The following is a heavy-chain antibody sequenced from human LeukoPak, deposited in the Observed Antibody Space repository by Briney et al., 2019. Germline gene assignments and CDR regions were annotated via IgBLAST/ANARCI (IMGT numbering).Heavy chain of an antibody. D-gene: IGHD3-10*01. J-gene: IGHJ6*03. V-gene: IGHV3-30*02. Sequence: GGSLRLSCAASGFTFSSYGMHRVRQAPGKGLELVAFIRYDGSNKYYADSVKGRFTISRDNSKNTLYLQMNSLRAEDTSVYYCAKVKGGSGSYLYYYYYYYMDVWGKGTTVTVSS. CDR3: AKVKGGSGSYLYYYYYYYMDV. CDR1: GFTFSSYG. CDR2: IRYDGSNK.